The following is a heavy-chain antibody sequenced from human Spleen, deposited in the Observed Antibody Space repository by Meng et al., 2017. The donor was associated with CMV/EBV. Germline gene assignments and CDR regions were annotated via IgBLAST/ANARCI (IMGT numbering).Heavy chain of an antibody. CDR2: LYHRGST. CDR1: GGPLSSSNW. V-gene: IGHV4-4*02. CDR3: ARDHTYGDTS. Sequence: LTSPVSGGPLSSSNWLVWVRQPPGKGLDWIGELYHRGSTNYNPSRKSRVTISVDKSKNQFSLKLSSVTAADTAVYYCARDHTYGDTSWGQGTLVTVSS. D-gene: IGHD4-17*01. J-gene: IGHJ5*02.